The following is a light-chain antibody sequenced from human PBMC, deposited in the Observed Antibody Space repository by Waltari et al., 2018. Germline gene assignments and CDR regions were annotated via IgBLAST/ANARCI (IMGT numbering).Light chain of an antibody. CDR2: EIS. Sequence: IVMTQTPLSLPVTLGQPASISCRSSQSLVHIDGNTYLNWLTQRPGQPPRLLLYEISKRVSGVPDRVSGSGAGTDFTLEITRVEPDDVGIYYCSQTSQFPLTFGQGTRVEIK. V-gene: IGKV2-24*01. J-gene: IGKJ1*01. CDR1: QSLVHIDGNTY. CDR3: SQTSQFPLT.